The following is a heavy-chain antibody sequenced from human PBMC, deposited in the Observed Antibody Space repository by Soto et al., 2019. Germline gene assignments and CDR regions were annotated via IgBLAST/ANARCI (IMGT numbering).Heavy chain of an antibody. V-gene: IGHV3-23*01. Sequence: GGSLRLSCAASGFTFSSYAMSWVRQAPGKGLEWVSAISGSGGSTYYADSVKGRFTISRDNSKNTLYLQMNSLRAEDTAVYYCAKTLAQNIVVVLSATQRRGYYMDVWGKGTTVTVSS. J-gene: IGHJ6*03. CDR3: AKTLAQNIVVVLSATQRRGYYMDV. D-gene: IGHD2-15*01. CDR2: ISGSGGST. CDR1: GFTFSSYA.